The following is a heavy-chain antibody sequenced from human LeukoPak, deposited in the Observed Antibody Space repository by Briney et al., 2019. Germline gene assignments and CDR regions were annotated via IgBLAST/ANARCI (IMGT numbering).Heavy chain of an antibody. Sequence: PSETLSLTCTVSTDSINSSSHFWGWIRQPPGKRLELIGSIHHTGRNYSKAALKSRVTFSMDTAKGQFSLKLNSAAASYSGVYYCVAEMTASAAFDFWGQGTMVAVSP. CDR3: VAEMTASAAFDF. D-gene: IGHD2-21*02. CDR2: IHHTGRN. J-gene: IGHJ3*01. CDR1: TDSINSSSHF. V-gene: IGHV4-39*01.